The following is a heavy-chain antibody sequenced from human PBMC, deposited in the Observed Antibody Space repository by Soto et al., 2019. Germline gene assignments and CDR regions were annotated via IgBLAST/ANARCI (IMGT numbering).Heavy chain of an antibody. CDR3: ARGSIDGDYPYV. Sequence: QVQLVESGGGVVQPGRSLRLSCAASGFTFSSYGMHWVRQAPGKGLEWVAVIWYDGSNKYYADSVKGRFTISRDNSKNTLYLQMNRLRAEDTAVYYCARGSIDGDYPYVWGQGTTVTVSS. CDR1: GFTFSSYG. J-gene: IGHJ6*02. D-gene: IGHD4-17*01. V-gene: IGHV3-33*01. CDR2: IWYDGSNK.